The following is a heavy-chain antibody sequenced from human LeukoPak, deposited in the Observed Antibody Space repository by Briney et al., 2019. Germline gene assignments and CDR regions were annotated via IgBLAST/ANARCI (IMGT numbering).Heavy chain of an antibody. D-gene: IGHD3-22*01. V-gene: IGHV4-30-2*01. CDR2: IYHSGST. J-gene: IGHJ4*02. Sequence: SETLSLTCAVSGGSISSGGYSWSWIRQPPGKGLEWIGYIYHSGSTYYNPSLKSRVTISVDRSKNQFSLKLSSATAADTAVYYCARGGDSSGYYLYYFDYWGQGTLVTVSS. CDR3: ARGGDSSGYYLYYFDY. CDR1: GGSISSGGYS.